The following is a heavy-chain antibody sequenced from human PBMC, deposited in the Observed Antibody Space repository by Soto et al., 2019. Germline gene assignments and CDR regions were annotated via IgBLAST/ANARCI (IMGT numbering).Heavy chain of an antibody. D-gene: IGHD1-20*01. Sequence: GGSLRISCAASGFTFSSYSMNWVRQAPGKGLEWVSSISSSSSYIYYADSVKGRFTISRDNAKNSLYLQMNSLRAEDTAVYYCARDRSAGITGTDAFDIWGQGTMVTGSS. J-gene: IGHJ3*02. CDR3: ARDRSAGITGTDAFDI. CDR1: GFTFSSYS. V-gene: IGHV3-21*01. CDR2: ISSSSSYI.